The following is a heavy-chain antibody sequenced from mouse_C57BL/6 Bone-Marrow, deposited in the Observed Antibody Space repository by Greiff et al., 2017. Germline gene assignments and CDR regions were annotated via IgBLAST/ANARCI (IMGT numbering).Heavy chain of an antibody. CDR1: GFSLTSYA. CDR3: ARKGYYGSSIWYVDV. CDR2: IWTGGGT. Sequence: QVQLQQSGPGLVAPSQSLSITCTVSGFSLTSYAISWVRQPPGKGLEWLGVIWTGGGTNYNSALKSRLSISKDNSKSQVFLKMNSLQTDDKARYDCARKGYYGSSIWYVDVWGTGTTVTVSS. J-gene: IGHJ1*03. V-gene: IGHV2-9-1*01. D-gene: IGHD1-1*01.